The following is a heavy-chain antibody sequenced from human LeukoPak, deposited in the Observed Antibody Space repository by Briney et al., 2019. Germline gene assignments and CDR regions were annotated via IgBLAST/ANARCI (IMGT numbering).Heavy chain of an antibody. J-gene: IGHJ5*02. Sequence: GESLKISCKGSGYSFTSYWIGWVRQMPGKGLEWMGIIYPGDSDTRYSPSFQGQVTISADKSISTAYLQWSSLKASDTAMYYCARHGGWFGPSPWFDPWGQGTLVTVSS. CDR3: ARHGGWFGPSPWFDP. D-gene: IGHD3-10*01. V-gene: IGHV5-51*01. CDR1: GYSFTSYW. CDR2: IYPGDSDT.